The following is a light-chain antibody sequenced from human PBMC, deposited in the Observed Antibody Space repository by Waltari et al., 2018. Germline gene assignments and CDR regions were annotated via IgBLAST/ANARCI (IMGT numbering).Light chain of an antibody. V-gene: IGKV3-15*01. J-gene: IGKJ1*01. CDR1: QSVSSS. CDR3: QQYNNWWT. Sequence: EVVMTQSPATLSVSPGERATLSCRARQSVSSSLAWYQQKPGQAPRLLFYGASTRATNIPARFSGSGSGTEFTLTISSLQSEDFAVYYCQQYNNWWTFGQGTKVEI. CDR2: GAS.